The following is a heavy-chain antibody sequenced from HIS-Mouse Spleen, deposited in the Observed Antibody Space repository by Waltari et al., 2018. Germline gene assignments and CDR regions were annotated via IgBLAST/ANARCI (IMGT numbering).Heavy chain of an antibody. J-gene: IGHJ4*02. CDR1: GFTFSSYA. CDR2: ISGRGGST. CDR3: AKQDLGIRKNYFDY. V-gene: IGHV3-23*01. D-gene: IGHD7-27*01. Sequence: EVQLLESGGGLVQPGGSLRLSCAASGFTFSSYAMSWVRQAPGKGLEVVSAISGRGGSTNNAASVKGRFTISRDNSKNTLDLQMNSLRAEDTAVYYCAKQDLGIRKNYFDYWGQGTLVTVSS.